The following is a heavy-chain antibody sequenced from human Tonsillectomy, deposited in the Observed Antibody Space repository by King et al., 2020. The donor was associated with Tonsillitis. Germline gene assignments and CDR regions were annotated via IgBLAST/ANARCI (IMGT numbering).Heavy chain of an antibody. CDR1: GGTFSSYA. V-gene: IGHV1-69*04. Sequence: VQLVQSGAEVKKPGSSVKVSCKASGGTFSSYAISWVRQAPGQGLEWMGRIIPILGIANYAQKFQGRVTITADKSTSTAYMELSSLRSEDTAVYYCARALGYYDSSGYYPTDAFDIWGQGTMVTVSS. CDR2: IIPILGIA. D-gene: IGHD3-22*01. J-gene: IGHJ3*02. CDR3: ARALGYYDSSGYYPTDAFDI.